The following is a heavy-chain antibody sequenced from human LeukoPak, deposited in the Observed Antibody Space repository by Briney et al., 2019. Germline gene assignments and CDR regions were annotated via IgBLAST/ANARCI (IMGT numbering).Heavy chain of an antibody. CDR2: INHSGST. CDR1: GGSFSGYY. V-gene: IGHV4-34*01. D-gene: IGHD4-17*01. CDR3: ARHRLRIAFDI. J-gene: IGHJ3*02. Sequence: SETLSLTCAVYGGSFSGYYWSWIRQPPGKGLEWIGEINHSGSTNYNPPLKSRVTISVDTSKNQFSLKLSSVTAADTAVYYCARHRLRIAFDICGQGTMVTVSS.